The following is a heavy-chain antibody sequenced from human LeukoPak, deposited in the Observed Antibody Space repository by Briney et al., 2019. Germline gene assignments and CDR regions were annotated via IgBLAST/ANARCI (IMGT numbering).Heavy chain of an antibody. CDR2: ISGSGGST. CDR1: GFTFSSYA. V-gene: IGHV3-23*01. D-gene: IGHD4-17*01. CDR3: AKSVEYGDYPGSFDY. Sequence: AGGSLRLSCAASGFTFSSYAMSWVRQAPGKGLEWVSAISGSGGSTYYADSVKGRFTISRDNSKNTLYLQMNSLRAEDTAVYYCAKSVEYGDYPGSFDYWGQGTLVTVSS. J-gene: IGHJ4*02.